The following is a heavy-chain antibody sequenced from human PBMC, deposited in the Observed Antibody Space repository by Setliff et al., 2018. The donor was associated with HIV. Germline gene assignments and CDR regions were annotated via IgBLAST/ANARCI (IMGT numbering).Heavy chain of an antibody. D-gene: IGHD3-22*01. Sequence: SETLSLTCTVSGGSISSRNHYWGWIRQPPGKGLEWIGSIYYTGVTYYNPSLRSRVTISIDTSKNQFSLKLSSVTAADTAVYYCARTYYYDASGYYRPFDIWGQGTMVTVSS. CDR2: IYYTGVT. V-gene: IGHV4-39*07. CDR3: ARTYYYDASGYYRPFDI. J-gene: IGHJ3*02. CDR1: GGSISSRNHY.